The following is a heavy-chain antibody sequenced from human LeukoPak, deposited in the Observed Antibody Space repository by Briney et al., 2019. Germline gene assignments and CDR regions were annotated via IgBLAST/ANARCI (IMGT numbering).Heavy chain of an antibody. V-gene: IGHV1-2*02. CDR1: GYTFTGNH. D-gene: IGHD2-21*02. CDR2: IHPNSGGT. Sequence: ASVKVSCKASGYTFTGNHMHWVRQAPGLGLEWMGWIHPNSGGTNYAQKFQGRVIVTRDTSISTAYMELSRLGSDDTAVYYCARGGSTDSIHSCGGNCYFLDYWGQGTLVTVSS. J-gene: IGHJ4*02. CDR3: ARGGSTDSIHSCGGNCYFLDY.